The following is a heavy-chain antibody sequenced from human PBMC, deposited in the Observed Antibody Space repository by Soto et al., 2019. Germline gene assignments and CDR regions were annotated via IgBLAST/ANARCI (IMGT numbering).Heavy chain of an antibody. Sequence: QVQLQESGPGLVKPSQTLSLTCTVSGGSISSGGYYWSWIRQHPGKGLEWIGYIYYSGSTYYNPSLKSRVTISVDTSKNQFSMRLSSVTAADTAVYYCAIDTVPPGHYYGMDVWGQGTTVTVSS. CDR1: GGSISSGGYY. V-gene: IGHV4-31*03. D-gene: IGHD2-2*01. J-gene: IGHJ6*02. CDR2: IYYSGST. CDR3: AIDTVPPGHYYGMDV.